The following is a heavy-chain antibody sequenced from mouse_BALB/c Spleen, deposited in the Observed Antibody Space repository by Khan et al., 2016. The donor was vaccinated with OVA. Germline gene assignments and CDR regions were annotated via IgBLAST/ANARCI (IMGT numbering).Heavy chain of an antibody. CDR2: INPSNGYT. CDR1: GYTFTSYT. D-gene: IGHD2-14*01. V-gene: IGHV1-4*01. CDR3: ERDGAYYRSDGWFAY. J-gene: IGHJ3*01. Sequence: QVQLKESGAELARPGASVKMSCKASGYTFTSYTIHWIKLRPGQGLEWIGYINPSNGYTNYNQKFKDKATLTADKSSTTVYMQLSSLTSDDSAVYNYERDGAYYRSDGWFAYWGQGTLVTVSA.